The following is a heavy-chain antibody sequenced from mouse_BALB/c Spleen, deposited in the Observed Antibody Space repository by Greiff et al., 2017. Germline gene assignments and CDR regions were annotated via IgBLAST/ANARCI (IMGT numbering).Heavy chain of an antibody. V-gene: IGHV3-6*02. CDR3: ARYDYDPHWYFDV. CDR1: GYSITSGYY. J-gene: IGHJ1*01. Sequence: EVQLVESGPGLVKPSQSLSLTCSVTGYSITSGYYWNWIRQFPGNKLEWMGYISYDGSNNYNPSLKNRISITRDTSKNQFFLKLNSVTTEDTATYYCARYDYDPHWYFDVWGAGTTVTVSS. CDR2: ISYDGSN. D-gene: IGHD2-4*01.